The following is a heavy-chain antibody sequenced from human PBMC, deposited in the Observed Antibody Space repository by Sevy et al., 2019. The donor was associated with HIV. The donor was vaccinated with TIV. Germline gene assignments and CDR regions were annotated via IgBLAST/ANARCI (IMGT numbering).Heavy chain of an antibody. Sequence: ASVKVSCKASGGIFKSYGSSWVRQAPGQGLEWMGGIIPILNTVHYAQKFQGRVTITADESRKTAYMELRSLRSEDTAVYYCVRGGGNGWYYFDYWGQETLVTVSS. D-gene: IGHD6-19*01. CDR3: VRGGGNGWYYFDY. CDR1: GGIFKSYG. V-gene: IGHV1-69*13. CDR2: IIPILNTV. J-gene: IGHJ4*02.